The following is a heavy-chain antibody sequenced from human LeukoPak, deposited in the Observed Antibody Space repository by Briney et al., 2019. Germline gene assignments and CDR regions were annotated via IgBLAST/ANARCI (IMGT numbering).Heavy chain of an antibody. CDR3: ARGPLGPDYYYMDV. D-gene: IGHD7-27*01. Sequence: PGGSLRLSCAASGFTFSSYAMHWLRQAPGKGLEWVAVISYDGSNKYYADSVKGRFSISRDNSKNTLYLQMNSLRAEDTAVYYCARGPLGPDYYYMDVWGEGTTVTVSS. J-gene: IGHJ6*03. V-gene: IGHV3-30*04. CDR2: ISYDGSNK. CDR1: GFTFSSYA.